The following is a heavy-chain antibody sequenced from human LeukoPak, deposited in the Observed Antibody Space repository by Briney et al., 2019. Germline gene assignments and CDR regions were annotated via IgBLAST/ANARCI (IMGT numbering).Heavy chain of an antibody. Sequence: ASVKVSCKASGYTFTSYDINWVRQAPGQGLEWMGWMNPNSGNTGYAQKFQGRVTMTTDTSTSTAYMELRSLRSDDTAVYYCARDRRVVAATLNYYYYGMDVWGQGTTVTVSS. CDR3: ARDRRVVAATLNYYYYGMDV. CDR1: GYTFTSYD. D-gene: IGHD2-15*01. J-gene: IGHJ6*02. CDR2: MNPNSGNT. V-gene: IGHV1-8*01.